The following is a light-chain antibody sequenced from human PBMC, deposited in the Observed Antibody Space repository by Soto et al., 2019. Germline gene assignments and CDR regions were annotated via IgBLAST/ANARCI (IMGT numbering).Light chain of an antibody. CDR1: QSVSSSY. V-gene: IGKV3-20*01. J-gene: IGKJ1*01. CDR3: QLYGSPTWT. CDR2: GAS. Sequence: EIVLTQSPGILSLSPGERATLSCRASQSVSSSYLAWYQQKPGQAPRLLMYGASTRATGIPDRFSGSGSGTDFTFTISRLEPEDFTVYYCQLYGSPTWTFGQGTKVEIK.